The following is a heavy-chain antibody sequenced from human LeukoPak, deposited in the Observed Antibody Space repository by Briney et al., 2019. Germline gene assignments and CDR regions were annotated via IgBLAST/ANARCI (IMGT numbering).Heavy chain of an antibody. Sequence: PSETLSLTCTVSGASIRTSEDHWTWIRQHPGKGLEWIGYTSNSDYPDSNPSLKSRVTISLDTFKNQFSLKLRSVTAADTAVYYCAREPTQPLRFGEFHPFDNWGQGTLVTVSS. CDR1: GASIRTSEDH. J-gene: IGHJ4*02. V-gene: IGHV4-31*03. D-gene: IGHD3-10*01. CDR3: AREPTQPLRFGEFHPFDN. CDR2: TSNSDYP.